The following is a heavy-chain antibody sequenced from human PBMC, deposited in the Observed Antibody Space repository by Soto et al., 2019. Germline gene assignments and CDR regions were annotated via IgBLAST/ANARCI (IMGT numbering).Heavy chain of an antibody. D-gene: IGHD6-13*01. Sequence: GGSLRLSCAASGFTFSSYGMHWVRQAPGKGLEWVAVIWYDGSNKYYADSVKGRFTISRDNSKNTLYLQMNSLRAEDTAVYYCARDRYSSSWGDYYYYGMDVWGQGTTVTVSS. V-gene: IGHV3-33*01. J-gene: IGHJ6*02. CDR2: IWYDGSNK. CDR3: ARDRYSSSWGDYYYYGMDV. CDR1: GFTFSSYG.